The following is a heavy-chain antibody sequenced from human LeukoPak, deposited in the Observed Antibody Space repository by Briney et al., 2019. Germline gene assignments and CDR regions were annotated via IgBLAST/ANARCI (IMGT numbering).Heavy chain of an antibody. J-gene: IGHJ4*02. CDR3: ARQYYDILTGYRGRVY. D-gene: IGHD3-9*01. V-gene: IGHV3-7*03. CDR2: IKRDGSGT. CDR1: GFTFSSFW. Sequence: GGSLRLSCAASGFTFSSFWMTWVRQAPGKGLEWVANIKRDGSGTNYVDSVKGRFTISRDNAKNSLYLQMNSLRAEDTAVYYCARQYYDILTGYRGRVYWGQGTLVTVSS.